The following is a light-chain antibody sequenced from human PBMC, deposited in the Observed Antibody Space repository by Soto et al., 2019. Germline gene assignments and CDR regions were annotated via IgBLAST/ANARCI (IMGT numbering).Light chain of an antibody. CDR3: QQSYSNPWT. CDR1: QSVSSY. J-gene: IGKJ1*01. CDR2: AAS. Sequence: DIQMTQSPSSLSASVGDRVTITCRASQSVSSYLNWFQQKPGNAPKVLIYAASSLQSGVPSRFSGSGTGTDFTLTISSLQPEDFASYYCQQSYSNPWTFGQGTKVEIK. V-gene: IGKV1-39*01.